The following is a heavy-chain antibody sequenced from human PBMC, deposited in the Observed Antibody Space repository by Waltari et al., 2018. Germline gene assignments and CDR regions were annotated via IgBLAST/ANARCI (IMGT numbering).Heavy chain of an antibody. CDR3: ARDQWFAFDI. CDR2: IKKEGSEE. D-gene: IGHD3-22*01. CDR1: VFTLSSYW. Sequence: EVQLVASAGGLVQSGGSLRLSCAACVFTLSSYWMSWVRQAPGKGLEWVANIKKEGSEEYYVDSVRGRFTISRDNAKNSLYLQMNSLRPEDTAVYYCARDQWFAFDIWGQGTMVTVSS. J-gene: IGHJ3*02. V-gene: IGHV3-7*01.